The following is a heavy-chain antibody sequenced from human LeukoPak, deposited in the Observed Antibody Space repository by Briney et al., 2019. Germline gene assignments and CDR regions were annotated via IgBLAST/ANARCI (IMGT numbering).Heavy chain of an antibody. Sequence: GGSLRLSCAASGFTFSSYAMSWVRQAPGKGLEWVSAISGSGGSRYYADSVKGRFTISRDNSKNTLYLQMNSLRAEDTAVYYCAKESRYSYGSNYFDYWGQGTLVTVSS. D-gene: IGHD5-18*01. CDR2: ISGSGGSR. J-gene: IGHJ4*02. V-gene: IGHV3-23*01. CDR1: GFTFSSYA. CDR3: AKESRYSYGSNYFDY.